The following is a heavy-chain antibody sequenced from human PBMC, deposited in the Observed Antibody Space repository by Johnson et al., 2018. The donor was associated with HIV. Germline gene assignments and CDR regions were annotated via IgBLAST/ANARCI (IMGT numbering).Heavy chain of an antibody. Sequence: EKLVESGGGLVQPGGSLRLSCAASGFTFSDHYMDWVRQAPGKGLVWVSRINSDGSSTSSADSVKGRFTTSRDNAKNTLFLQMNSLRAEDTAVYYCASLRDASDIWGQGTMVTVSS. CDR1: GFTFSDHY. V-gene: IGHV3-74*02. CDR2: INSDGSST. CDR3: ASLRDASDI. J-gene: IGHJ3*02.